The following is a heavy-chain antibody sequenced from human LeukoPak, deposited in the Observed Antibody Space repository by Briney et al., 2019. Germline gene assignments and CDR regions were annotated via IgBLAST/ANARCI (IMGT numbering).Heavy chain of an antibody. CDR3: AKGTSYNWNDGWFDP. V-gene: IGHV3-30*02. CDR2: IRNDGTNK. Sequence: GGSLRLSCAASGFTFSGSGMHWVRQAPGKGLEWVAFIRNDGTNKYYAESVKGRFTISRDNSKNTLYLQMNSLRAEDTAVYYCAKGTSYNWNDGWFDPWGNGILVTVPS. J-gene: IGHJ5*02. D-gene: IGHD1-20*01. CDR1: GFTFSGSG.